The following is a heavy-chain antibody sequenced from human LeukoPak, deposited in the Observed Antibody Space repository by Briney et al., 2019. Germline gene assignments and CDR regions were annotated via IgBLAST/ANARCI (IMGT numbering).Heavy chain of an antibody. Sequence: PSETLSLTCAVYGGSFSGYYWSRIRQPPGKGLEWIGEINHSGSTNYNPSLKSRVTTSVDTSKNQFSLKLSSVTAADTAVYYCARQGYDILTGYYTVPEYYFDYWGQGTLVTVSS. CDR2: INHSGST. J-gene: IGHJ4*02. D-gene: IGHD3-9*01. CDR1: GGSFSGYY. V-gene: IGHV4-34*01. CDR3: ARQGYDILTGYYTVPEYYFDY.